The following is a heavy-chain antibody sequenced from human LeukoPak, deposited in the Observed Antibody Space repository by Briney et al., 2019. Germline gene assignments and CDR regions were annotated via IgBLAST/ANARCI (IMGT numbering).Heavy chain of an antibody. CDR1: GYSFSIYW. D-gene: IGHD4-23*01. CDR2: IYPGDSDT. Sequence: GESLEISCKGSGYSFSIYWIAWVRQMPGKGLEWMGIIYPGDSDTRYSPSFQGQVTISADKSISTAYLQWSSLKASDSAMYYCARAVVTTARINYYYYMDVWGKGTTVTVSS. V-gene: IGHV5-51*01. CDR3: ARAVVTTARINYYYYMDV. J-gene: IGHJ6*03.